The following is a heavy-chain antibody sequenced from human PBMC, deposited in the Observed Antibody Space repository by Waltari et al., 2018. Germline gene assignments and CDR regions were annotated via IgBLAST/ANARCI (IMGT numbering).Heavy chain of an antibody. D-gene: IGHD3-9*01. CDR2: ISYSGST. J-gene: IGHJ5*02. CDR3: ARLSYHIVTGYGWFDP. Sequence: QLQLQESGPGLVKPSETLSLTCTVSGGSISSESYYWGWIRQPPGKGLEWIGIISYSGSTYYNPSLKSRVTISVYTSKNQFSLKLSSVTAADTAVYYCARLSYHIVTGYGWFDPWGLGTLVTVSS. V-gene: IGHV4-39*01. CDR1: GGSISSESYY.